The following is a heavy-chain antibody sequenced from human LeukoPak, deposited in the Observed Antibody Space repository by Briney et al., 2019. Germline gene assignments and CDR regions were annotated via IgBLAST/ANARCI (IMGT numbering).Heavy chain of an antibody. CDR1: EFTFSYYA. Sequence: GRSLRLSCAASEFTFSYYAMHWVRQAPGKGLEWVSSINILSNYIYYADSVKGRSTISRDNAKNSLYLQMNSLRAEDTAVYYCARDSHSSSWYSEFDYWGQGTLVTVSS. D-gene: IGHD6-13*01. J-gene: IGHJ4*02. CDR3: ARDSHSSSWYSEFDY. V-gene: IGHV3-21*01. CDR2: INILSNYI.